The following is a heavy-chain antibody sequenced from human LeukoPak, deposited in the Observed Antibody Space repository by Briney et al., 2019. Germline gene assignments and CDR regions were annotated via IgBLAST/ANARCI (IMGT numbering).Heavy chain of an antibody. CDR1: GGTFSSYA. V-gene: IGHV1-18*01. D-gene: IGHD1-14*01. J-gene: IGHJ6*03. CDR2: ISAYNGNT. CDR3: ARGPPLTFDHTPEGYYHYYMDV. Sequence: ASVKVSCKASGGTFSSYAISWVRQAPGQGLEWMGWISAYNGNTNYAQKFQGRVTMTRDTSTSTVYMELSSLRYDDTAVYYCARGPPLTFDHTPEGYYHYYMDVWGEGTTVTISS.